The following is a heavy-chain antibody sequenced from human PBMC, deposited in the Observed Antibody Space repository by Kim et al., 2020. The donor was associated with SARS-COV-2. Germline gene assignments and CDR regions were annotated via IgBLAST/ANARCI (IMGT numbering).Heavy chain of an antibody. CDR1: GGTFSSYA. J-gene: IGHJ6*02. V-gene: IGHV1-69*13. D-gene: IGHD3-10*01. CDR3: ARELPGAVRHGMDV. Sequence: SVKVSCKASGGTFSSYAISWVRQAPGQGLEWMGGIIPIFGTANYAQKFQGRVTITADESTSTAYMELSSLRSEDTAVYYCARELPGAVRHGMDVWGQGTTVTVSS. CDR2: IIPIFGTA.